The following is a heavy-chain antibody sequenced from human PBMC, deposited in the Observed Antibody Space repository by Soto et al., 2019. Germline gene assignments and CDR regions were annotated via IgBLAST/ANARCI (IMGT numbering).Heavy chain of an antibody. Sequence: DVQLVESGGGSVRPGGSLRLSCAAFGFTYNSYDMHWVRQVAGGGLEWVSSMGGAGAKEYAASVRGRFIISRDNAKNSLYLQMDSPRVGDTAVYYCTRAAFGDGMDLWGQGTPVTVSS. CDR2: MGGAGAK. CDR1: GFTYNSYD. D-gene: IGHD3-10*01. CDR3: TRAAFGDGMDL. V-gene: IGHV3-13*01. J-gene: IGHJ6*02.